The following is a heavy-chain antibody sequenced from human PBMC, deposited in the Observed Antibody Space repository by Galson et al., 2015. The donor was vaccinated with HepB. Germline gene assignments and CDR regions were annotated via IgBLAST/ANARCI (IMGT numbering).Heavy chain of an antibody. CDR3: ATRATSIWSQVRYYMDV. CDR1: GFTFSSYS. Sequence: SLRLSCAASGFTFSSYSMNWVRQAPGKGLEWVSSISSSSSYIYYADSVKGRFTISRDNAKNSLYLQMNSLRAEDTAVYYCATRATSIWSQVRYYMDVWGKGTTVTVSS. J-gene: IGHJ6*03. CDR2: ISSSSSYI. V-gene: IGHV3-21*01. D-gene: IGHD1-26*01.